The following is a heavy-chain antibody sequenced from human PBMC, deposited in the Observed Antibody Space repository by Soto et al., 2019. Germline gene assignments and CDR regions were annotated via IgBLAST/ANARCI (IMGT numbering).Heavy chain of an antibody. D-gene: IGHD3-3*02. Sequence: QITLKASGPTLVKPTQTLTLTCAVSGFSLTASGVAVGWIRQPPGKALEWLAFIYWNDEKRYNASMKTRITVTRDTATSQVVLTMTNMDPYDTATYYCAHKVSLTISHAFDFCGRGTMVIVSS. J-gene: IGHJ3*01. V-gene: IGHV2-5*01. CDR1: GFSLTASGVA. CDR3: AHKVSLTISHAFDF. CDR2: IYWNDEK.